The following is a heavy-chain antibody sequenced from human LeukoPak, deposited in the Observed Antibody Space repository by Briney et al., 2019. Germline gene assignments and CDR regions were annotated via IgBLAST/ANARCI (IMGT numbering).Heavy chain of an antibody. J-gene: IGHJ4*02. CDR2: ITYSGST. CDR3: ARQGVGATDC. V-gene: IGHV4-39*01. CDR1: GGSISSSTYY. D-gene: IGHD1-26*01. Sequence: PSETLSLTCTVSGGSISSSTYYWAWIRQSPGKGLEWIGSITYSGSTYYNPYLESRVTISVDTSKNQFSLRLISVTAVDTAVYYCARQGVGATDCWGQGTLVTVSS.